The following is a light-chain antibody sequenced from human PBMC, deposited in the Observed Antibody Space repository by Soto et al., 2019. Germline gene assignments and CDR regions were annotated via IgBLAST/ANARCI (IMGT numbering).Light chain of an antibody. J-gene: IGKJ4*01. CDR3: QQYNNWPL. Sequence: IVLTQSPATLSVSPWERATLSCRASQSVSSNLAWYQQKPGQAPRLLIYGASTGATGIPARFSGSGSGTEFTLTISSLQSEDFAVYYCQQYNNWPLFGGGTKVDIK. CDR1: QSVSSN. CDR2: GAS. V-gene: IGKV3-15*01.